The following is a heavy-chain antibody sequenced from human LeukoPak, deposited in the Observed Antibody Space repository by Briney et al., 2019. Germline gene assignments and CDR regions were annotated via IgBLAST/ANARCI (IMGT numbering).Heavy chain of an antibody. Sequence: SSETLSLTCTVSGGSISSYYWSWIRQPPGKGLEWIGYIYYTGSTNYNPSLKSRVTISTDTSKNQFSLKLTSVTAADTAVYYCARDRGDYGDSLFDYWGQGTLVTVSS. CDR3: ARDRGDYGDSLFDY. CDR1: GGSISSYY. V-gene: IGHV4-59*01. CDR2: IYYTGST. D-gene: IGHD4-17*01. J-gene: IGHJ4*02.